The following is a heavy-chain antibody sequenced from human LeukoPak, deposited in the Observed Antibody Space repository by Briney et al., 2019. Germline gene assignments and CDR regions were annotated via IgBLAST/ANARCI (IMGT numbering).Heavy chain of an antibody. Sequence: KPSETLSLTCTVSGGSISSYYWSWIRQPAGKGLEWIGSIYYSGSTYYNPSLKSRVTISVDTSKNQFSLKLSSVTAADTAVYYCARLREYSSGWYEEWEFDYWGQGTLVTVSS. CDR3: ARLREYSSGWYEEWEFDY. V-gene: IGHV4-59*05. CDR1: GGSISSYY. CDR2: IYYSGST. J-gene: IGHJ4*02. D-gene: IGHD6-19*01.